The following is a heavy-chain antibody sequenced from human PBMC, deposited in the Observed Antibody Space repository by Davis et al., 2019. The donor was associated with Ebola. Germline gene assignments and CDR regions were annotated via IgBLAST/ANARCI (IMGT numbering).Heavy chain of an antibody. Sequence: KVSCKGSGYSYISYWISWVRQMPGKGLEWMGIIYPGDSDTRYSPSFQDQVTISADKSISTAYLQWSSLKASDTAMYYCARLNSYYYYYYGMDVWGQGTTVTVSS. V-gene: IGHV5-51*01. CDR1: GYSYISYW. J-gene: IGHJ6*02. D-gene: IGHD2/OR15-2a*01. CDR3: ARLNSYYYYYYGMDV. CDR2: IYPGDSDT.